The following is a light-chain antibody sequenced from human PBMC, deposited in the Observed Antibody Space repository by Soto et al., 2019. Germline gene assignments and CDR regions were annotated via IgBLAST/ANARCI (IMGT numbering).Light chain of an antibody. CDR2: DAS. CDR3: HQRQSWPRT. Sequence: EIVLTQSPATLSLSPGERATLSCRASQSVSSNLAWYQHKPGQPPRLLIYDASDRATGIPARFSGSGSETDFTLTISDVEPEDFAVYYCHQRQSWPRTFGQGTKVDIK. J-gene: IGKJ1*01. V-gene: IGKV3-11*01. CDR1: QSVSSN.